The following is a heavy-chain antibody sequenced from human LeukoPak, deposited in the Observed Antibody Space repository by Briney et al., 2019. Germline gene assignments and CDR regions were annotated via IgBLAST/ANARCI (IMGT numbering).Heavy chain of an antibody. CDR1: GGSINNYY. CDR3: ARIVSGAVALDY. CDR2: IYYSGST. V-gene: IGHV4-59*08. J-gene: IGHJ4*02. D-gene: IGHD3-16*02. Sequence: SETLSLTCTVSGGSINNYYWGWIRQPPGKGLEWIGYIYYSGSTSYNPSLRSRVTMSVDTSKNQFSLKLRSVTAADTAVYYCARIVSGAVALDYWGQGTLVTVSS.